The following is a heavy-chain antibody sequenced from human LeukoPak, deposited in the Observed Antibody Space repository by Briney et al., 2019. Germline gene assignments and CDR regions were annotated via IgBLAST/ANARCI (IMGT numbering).Heavy chain of an antibody. CDR2: IYYSGST. V-gene: IGHV4-61*08. Sequence: SETLSLTCAVSGDSISSDGYAWNWIRQPPGKGLEWIGYIYYSGSTNYNPSLKSRVTISVDTSKNQFSLKLSSVTAADTAVYYCARAPKVVTTFFDYWGQGTLVTVSS. CDR1: GDSISSDGYA. CDR3: ARAPKVVTTFFDY. D-gene: IGHD5-12*01. J-gene: IGHJ4*02.